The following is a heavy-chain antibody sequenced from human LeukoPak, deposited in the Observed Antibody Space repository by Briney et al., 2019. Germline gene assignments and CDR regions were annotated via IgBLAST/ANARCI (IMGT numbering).Heavy chain of an antibody. V-gene: IGHV4-59*01. CDR3: ARAGYSSGWLDY. CDR1: GGSISSYY. Sequence: SETLSLTCTVSGGSISSYYWSWIRQPPGKGLEWIGYIYYSGSTNYNPSLKSRVTISVDTSKKQFSLKLSSVTAADTAVYYCARAGYSSGWLDYWGQGTLVTVSS. D-gene: IGHD6-19*01. J-gene: IGHJ4*02. CDR2: IYYSGST.